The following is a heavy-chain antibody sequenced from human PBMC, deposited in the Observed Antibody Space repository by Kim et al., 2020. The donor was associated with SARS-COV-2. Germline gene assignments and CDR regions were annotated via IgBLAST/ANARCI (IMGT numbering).Heavy chain of an antibody. CDR3: TRGGQSSSWYSMDV. Sequence: AQKFQGRVTMTRDTSTSTVYMELSSLRSEDTAVYYCTRGGQSSSWYSMDVWGQGTTVTVSS. V-gene: IGHV1-46*01. D-gene: IGHD6-13*01. J-gene: IGHJ6*02.